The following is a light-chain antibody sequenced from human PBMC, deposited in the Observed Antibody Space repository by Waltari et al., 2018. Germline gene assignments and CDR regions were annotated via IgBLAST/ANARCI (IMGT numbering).Light chain of an antibody. CDR1: SSYFGHYKR. CDR2: AVS. J-gene: IGLJ2*01. V-gene: IGLV2-23*02. Sequence: QSALTQPASVSGSPGQSITISCPATSSYFGHYKRGSWYQQHPGKAPKLMSYAVSKRPSGVSDRFSGSKSGDMASLTISGLQPEDEAEYFCSSYAGSSKGVFGGGTKVTVL. CDR3: SSYAGSSKGV.